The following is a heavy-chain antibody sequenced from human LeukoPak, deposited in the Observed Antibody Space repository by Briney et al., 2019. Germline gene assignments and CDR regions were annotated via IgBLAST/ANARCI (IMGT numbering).Heavy chain of an antibody. J-gene: IGHJ6*04. D-gene: IGHD2-15*01. V-gene: IGHV6-1*01. CDR2: TYYRSNWFN. Sequence: SQTLSLTCAISGDSVSSNTAAWNWIRQSPSRGLEWLGRTYYRSNWFNDYAVSVKGRLTVNPDTSKNHISLQLKYVTPEDTAVYYCARGGGSDSHFYYFGMDVWGKGTTVTVSS. CDR1: GDSVSSNTAA. CDR3: ARGGGSDSHFYYFGMDV.